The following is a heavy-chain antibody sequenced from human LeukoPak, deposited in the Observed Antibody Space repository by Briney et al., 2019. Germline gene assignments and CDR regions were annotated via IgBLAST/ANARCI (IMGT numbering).Heavy chain of an antibody. CDR2: IFYTGST. Sequence: SETLSLTCTVSGGSISSYYWSWIRQPPGKGLEWLGYIFYTGSTNYNPFLKSRVTMSIDTSKNQFSLKLSSVNAADTAVYYCTRTYSSSSIDYWGQGALVTVSS. V-gene: IGHV4-59*01. CDR1: GGSISSYY. D-gene: IGHD6-6*01. CDR3: TRTYSSSSIDY. J-gene: IGHJ4*02.